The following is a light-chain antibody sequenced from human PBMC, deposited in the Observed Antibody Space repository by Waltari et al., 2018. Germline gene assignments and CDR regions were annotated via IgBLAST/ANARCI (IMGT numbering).Light chain of an antibody. CDR2: QDS. Sequence: SYDLTQPPSVSVSPGQTASITCSGAKLGDKYACWYQQKPGQSPVLVIYQDSKRPSGIPERFSGSNSGNTATLTISGTQAMDEADYYCQAWDSSDVVFGGGTKLTVL. V-gene: IGLV3-1*01. CDR1: KLGDKY. CDR3: QAWDSSDVV. J-gene: IGLJ2*01.